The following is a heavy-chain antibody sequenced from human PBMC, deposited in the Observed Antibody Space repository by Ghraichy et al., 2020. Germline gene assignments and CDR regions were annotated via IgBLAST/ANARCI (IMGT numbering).Heavy chain of an antibody. Sequence: GGSLRLSCIASGFTFSDAWMTWVRQSPGKGLEWVGRIKSTVNGGTTDYAAPVRGRFIMSRDDSKNTLYLQMNSLKTEDTAIYYCMTEIRYGSGSSLGNKRDAWGQGTTVAVSS. V-gene: IGHV3-15*01. CDR3: MTEIRYGSGSSLGNKRDA. J-gene: IGHJ6*02. CDR1: GFTFSDAW. CDR2: IKSTVNGGTT. D-gene: IGHD3-10*01.